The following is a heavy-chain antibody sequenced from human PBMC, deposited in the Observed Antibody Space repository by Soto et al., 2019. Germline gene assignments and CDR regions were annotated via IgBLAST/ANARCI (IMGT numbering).Heavy chain of an antibody. D-gene: IGHD6-19*01. J-gene: IGHJ4*02. CDR2: ISSSSSYI. CDR1: GFTFSSYS. V-gene: IGHV3-21*01. Sequence: GGSLRLCCAACGFTFSSYSMNWVRQAPGKGLEWVSSISSSSSYIYYADSVKGRFTISRDNAKNSLYLQMNSLRAEDTAVYYCARDPGYSSGWRYYFDYWGQGTLVTVSS. CDR3: ARDPGYSSGWRYYFDY.